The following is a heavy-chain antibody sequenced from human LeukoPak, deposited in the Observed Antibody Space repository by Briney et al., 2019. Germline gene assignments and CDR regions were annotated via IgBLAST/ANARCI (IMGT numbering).Heavy chain of an antibody. Sequence: PSETLSLTCTVSGGSISSSSYYWGWIRQPPGKGLEWIGSIDYTGSTYYNPSLKSRVTISVDTSKNQFSLKLSSVTAADTAVYYCARGGYDFWVNWGQGTLVTVSS. D-gene: IGHD3-3*01. V-gene: IGHV4-39*01. CDR1: GGSISSSSYY. J-gene: IGHJ4*02. CDR3: ARGGYDFWVN. CDR2: IDYTGST.